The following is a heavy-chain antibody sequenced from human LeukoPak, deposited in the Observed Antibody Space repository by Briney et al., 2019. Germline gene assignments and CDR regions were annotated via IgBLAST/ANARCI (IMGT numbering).Heavy chain of an antibody. CDR1: GFTFSSYG. V-gene: IGHV3-30*03. J-gene: IGHJ4*02. Sequence: GGSLRLSCAASGFTFSSYGMHWVRQAPSKGLEWVAVISYDGSNKYYADSVKGRFTISRDNSKNTLYLQMNSLRAEDTAVYYCADLAATFEFDYWGQGTLVTVSS. D-gene: IGHD2-15*01. CDR3: ADLAATFEFDY. CDR2: ISYDGSNK.